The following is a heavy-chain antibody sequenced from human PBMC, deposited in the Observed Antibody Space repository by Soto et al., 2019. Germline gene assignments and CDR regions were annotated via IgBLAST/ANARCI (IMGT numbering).Heavy chain of an antibody. Sequence: QVQLQESGPGLVKPSQTLSLTCTVSGGSISSGGYYWSWIRQHPGKGLEWIGYIYYSGSTYYNPSLKSRFTISVDTSKNQFSLKLSSVTAADTAVYYCARRADSSGYYVDWGQGTLVTVSS. D-gene: IGHD3-22*01. CDR2: IYYSGST. V-gene: IGHV4-31*03. CDR1: GGSISSGGYY. J-gene: IGHJ4*02. CDR3: ARRADSSGYYVD.